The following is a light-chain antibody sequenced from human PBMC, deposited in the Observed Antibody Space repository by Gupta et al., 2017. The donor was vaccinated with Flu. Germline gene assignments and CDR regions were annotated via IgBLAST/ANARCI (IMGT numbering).Light chain of an antibody. CDR3: QQYDSYSPT. CDR2: KES. J-gene: IGKJ1*01. Sequence: PSTLSASVGDRVTITSRANKNINKWLAWYQQKPGKAPKVLIYKESRLESGVPSRFSGSGSGTEFTLTISSLQPDDVATYYCQQYDSYSPTFGQGTKVEVK. CDR1: KNINKW. V-gene: IGKV1-5*03.